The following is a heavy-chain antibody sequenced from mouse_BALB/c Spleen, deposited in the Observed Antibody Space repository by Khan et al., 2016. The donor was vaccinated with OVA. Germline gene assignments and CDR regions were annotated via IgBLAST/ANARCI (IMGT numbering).Heavy chain of an antibody. D-gene: IGHD6-1*01. CDR3: ASNPFAY. CDR1: GYSFTSYW. Sequence: QVQLQQPGTELVRPGTSVRLSCKASGYSFTSYWMNWIKQRPEQGLEWIGRNEPYDSETHYNQKFKDKSILTVDKSYNTSYMQLSSLTSEASAVYYCASNPFAYWGQGTPVTVSS. CDR2: NEPYDSET. J-gene: IGHJ3*01. V-gene: IGHV1-52*01.